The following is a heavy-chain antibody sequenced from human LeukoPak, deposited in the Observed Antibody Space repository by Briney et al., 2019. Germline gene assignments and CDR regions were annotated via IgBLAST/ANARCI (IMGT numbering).Heavy chain of an antibody. D-gene: IGHD3-3*02. Sequence: PSETLSLTCTVSGGSISSSSYYWGWIRPPPGKGLEWIGSIYHSGSTYYNPSLNSRITITPDTSKNQFSLQLNSVSPEDTAVYYCARVQHLGQGFHYWGQGTLVTVSS. CDR2: IYHSGST. CDR1: GGSISSSSYY. J-gene: IGHJ4*02. CDR3: ARVQHLGQGFHY. V-gene: IGHV4-39*01.